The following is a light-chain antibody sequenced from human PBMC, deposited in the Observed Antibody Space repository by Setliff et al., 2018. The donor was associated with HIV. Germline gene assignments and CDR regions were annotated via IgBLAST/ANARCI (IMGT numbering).Light chain of an antibody. V-gene: IGLV2-23*02. J-gene: IGLJ1*01. CDR2: EVS. CDR1: SSDVGSYNL. CDR3: CSYAGSKTFV. Sequence: QPVLTQPASVSGSPGQSITISCTGTSSDVGSYNLVSWYQHHPGKAPKLMIYEVSKWPSGVSNRFSGSKSGNTASLTISGLQAEDETDYYCCSYAGSKTFVFGTGTKVTVL.